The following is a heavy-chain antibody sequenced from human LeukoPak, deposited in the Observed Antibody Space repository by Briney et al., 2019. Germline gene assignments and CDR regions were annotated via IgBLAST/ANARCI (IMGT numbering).Heavy chain of an antibody. CDR3: ARAIGAKLLWFGELPSPYYFDY. V-gene: IGHV4-39*07. Sequence: SETLSLTCTVSGGSIGSSSYYWGWIRQPPGKGLEWIGSIYYSGSTYYNPSLKSRVTISVDTSKNQFSLKLSSVTAADTAVYYCARAIGAKLLWFGELPSPYYFDYWGQGTLVTVSS. J-gene: IGHJ4*02. D-gene: IGHD3-10*01. CDR2: IYYSGST. CDR1: GGSIGSSSYY.